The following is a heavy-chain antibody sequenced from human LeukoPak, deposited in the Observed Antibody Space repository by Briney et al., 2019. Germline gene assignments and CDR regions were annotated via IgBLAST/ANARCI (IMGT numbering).Heavy chain of an antibody. CDR3: ARHRVRGPGDDDAFDI. V-gene: IGHV3-48*04. CDR2: ISSASGSI. CDR1: GFTFSSYS. Sequence: GGSLRLSCAASGFTFSSYSMNWVRQAPGKGLEWVSYISSASGSIYYADSVKGRFTISRDNAKNSLFLQMNSLRAEDTAVYYCARHRVRGPGDDDAFDIWGQGTMVTVSS. J-gene: IGHJ3*02. D-gene: IGHD7-27*01.